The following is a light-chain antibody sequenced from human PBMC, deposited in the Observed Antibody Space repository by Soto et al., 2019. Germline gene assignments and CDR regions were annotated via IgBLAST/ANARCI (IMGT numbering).Light chain of an antibody. V-gene: IGLV8-61*01. J-gene: IGLJ3*02. Sequence: QAVVTQEPSFSVSPGRTVTLTCGLNSGSVSSSNYPSWYQQTPGQAPRTLIYSTSTRSSGVPDRFSGSILGNKAALTITGAQADDESDYYCVLYMGSGVWVFGGGTKLTVL. CDR3: VLYMGSGVWV. CDR2: STS. CDR1: SGSVSSSNY.